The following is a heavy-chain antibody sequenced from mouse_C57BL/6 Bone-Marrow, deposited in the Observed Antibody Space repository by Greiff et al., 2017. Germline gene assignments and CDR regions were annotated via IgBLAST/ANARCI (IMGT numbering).Heavy chain of an antibody. CDR3: ARKAYYSNYCFAY. V-gene: IGHV5-17*01. CDR2: ISSGSSTI. J-gene: IGHJ3*01. CDR1: GFTFSDYG. Sequence: DVHLVESGGGLVKPGGSLKLSCAASGFTFSDYGMHWVRQAPEKGLEWVAYISSGSSTIYYADTVKGRFTISRDNAKNTLFLQMTSLRSEDTAMYYCARKAYYSNYCFAYWGQGTLVTVSA. D-gene: IGHD2-5*01.